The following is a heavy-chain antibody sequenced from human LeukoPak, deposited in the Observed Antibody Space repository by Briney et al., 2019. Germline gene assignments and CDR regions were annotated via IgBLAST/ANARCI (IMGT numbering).Heavy chain of an antibody. CDR1: GGSFSGYY. V-gene: IGHV4-34*01. CDR2: INHSGST. CDR3: ARAIIRIASRFDP. D-gene: IGHD6-13*01. Sequence: PSETLSLTCAVYGGSFSGYYWSWIRQPPGKGLEWIGEINHSGSTNYNPSLKSRVTISVDTSKNQFSLKLSSVTAADTAVYYCARAIIRIASRFDPWGQGPLVTVPS. J-gene: IGHJ5*02.